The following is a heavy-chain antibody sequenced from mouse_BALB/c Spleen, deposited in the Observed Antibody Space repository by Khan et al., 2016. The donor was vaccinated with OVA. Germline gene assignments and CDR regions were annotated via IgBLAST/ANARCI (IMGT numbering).Heavy chain of an antibody. V-gene: IGHV9-3-1*01. Sequence: QIQLVQSGPELKKPGETVKISCKASGYTFTNYVMNWVKQSPGKGLKWMGWINTYTGEPTYADDFMGRFAFSLETSVSTAYLQIHSLKYEDTATYFCTRFHGGYWGQGTTLTVSS. CDR2: INTYTGEP. CDR3: TRFHGGY. CDR1: GYTFTNYV. J-gene: IGHJ2*01.